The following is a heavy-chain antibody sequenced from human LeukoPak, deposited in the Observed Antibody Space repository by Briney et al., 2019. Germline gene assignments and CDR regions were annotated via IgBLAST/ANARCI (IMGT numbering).Heavy chain of an antibody. V-gene: IGHV3-30-3*01. CDR1: GFTFSNYA. CDR3: ARYSYGFGTYYFDY. J-gene: IGHJ4*02. CDR2: ISYDGNIK. Sequence: GGSLRLSCAASGFTFSNYAMHWVRQAPDKGLEWVAVISYDGNIKYHADSVKGRFTISRDNSKNTLFLQMNSLRAEDTAVYHCARYSYGFGTYYFDYWGQGTLVTVSS. D-gene: IGHD5-18*01.